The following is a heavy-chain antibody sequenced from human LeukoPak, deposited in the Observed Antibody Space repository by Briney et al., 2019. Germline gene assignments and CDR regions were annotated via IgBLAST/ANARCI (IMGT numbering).Heavy chain of an antibody. J-gene: IGHJ4*02. CDR1: GFTFSSYS. Sequence: GGSLRLSCAASGFTFSSYSMNWVRQAPGKGLEWVSSITSSSSYIYYADSVKGRLTISRDNAKNSLYLQMNSLRAEDTAVYYCARAELGYCSSSSCLGGIGFDYWGQGTLVTVSS. CDR3: ARAELGYCSSSSCLGGIGFDY. V-gene: IGHV3-21*01. D-gene: IGHD2-2*01. CDR2: ITSSSSYI.